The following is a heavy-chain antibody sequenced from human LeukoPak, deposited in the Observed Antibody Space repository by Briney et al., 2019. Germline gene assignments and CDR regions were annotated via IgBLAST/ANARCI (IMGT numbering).Heavy chain of an antibody. CDR3: ATETNGRHYDY. D-gene: IGHD1-14*01. V-gene: IGHV3-48*01. J-gene: IGHJ4*02. Sequence: GGSLRLSCAASGFTFSTYSMNWVRQAPGKGLEWVSHISSGSSIIYYADSVKGRFTISRDNAKNSLYLQMNSLRAEDTAVYYCATETNGRHYDYWGQGTLLTVSS. CDR2: ISSGSSII. CDR1: GFTFSTYS.